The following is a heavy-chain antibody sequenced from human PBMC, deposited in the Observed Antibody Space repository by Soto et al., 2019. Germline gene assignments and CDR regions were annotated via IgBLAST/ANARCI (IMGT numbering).Heavy chain of an antibody. V-gene: IGHV4-34*01. CDR2: INHSGST. Sequence: SETLSLTCAVYGGSFSGYYWSWIRQPPGKGLEWIGEINHSGSTNYNPSLKSRVTISVDTSKNQFSLKLSSVTAADTAVYYCARGLGCSSTSCYTFWPGNWFDPWGQGTLVTVSS. CDR1: GGSFSGYY. D-gene: IGHD2-2*02. J-gene: IGHJ5*02. CDR3: ARGLGCSSTSCYTFWPGNWFDP.